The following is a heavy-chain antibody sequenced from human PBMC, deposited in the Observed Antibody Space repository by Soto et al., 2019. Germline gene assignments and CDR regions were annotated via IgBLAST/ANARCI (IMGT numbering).Heavy chain of an antibody. J-gene: IGHJ4*02. CDR2: IYYTGST. CDR1: GGSISSYY. Sequence: SETLSLTCTVSGGSISSYYWSGIRQPPGKGLEWIGYIYYTGSTNYNPSLKSRLTISVDTSKNQFSLKLSSVTAADTAVYYCAREIGFLAYWAQGTLVSVSS. CDR3: AREIGFLAY. D-gene: IGHD3-22*01. V-gene: IGHV4-59*01.